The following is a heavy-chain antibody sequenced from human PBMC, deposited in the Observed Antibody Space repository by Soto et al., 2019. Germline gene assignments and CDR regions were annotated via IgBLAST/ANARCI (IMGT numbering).Heavy chain of an antibody. J-gene: IGHJ4*02. CDR2: IYYSGST. CDR3: ASLLAHDSYSYGTFDY. CDR1: GGSISSGGYY. D-gene: IGHD5-18*01. V-gene: IGHV4-31*03. Sequence: QVQLQESGPGLVKPSQTLSLTCTVSGGSISSGGYYWSWIRQYPGKGLEWIGYIYYSGSTYYNPSLKSRVTISVDTSKNQFSLKLSSVTAADTAVYYCASLLAHDSYSYGTFDYWGQGTLVTVSS.